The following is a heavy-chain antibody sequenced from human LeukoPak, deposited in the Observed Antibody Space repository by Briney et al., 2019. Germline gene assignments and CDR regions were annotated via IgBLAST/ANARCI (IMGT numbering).Heavy chain of an antibody. CDR2: LYYSGST. CDR1: GGSISSSSYY. V-gene: IGHV4-39*01. CDR3: ARHSSSSYYYYYMDV. J-gene: IGHJ6*03. Sequence: SETLSLTCTVSGGSISSSSYYWGWIRQPPGKGLEWIGSLYYSGSTYYNPSLKSRVTISVDTSKNQFSLKLSSVTAADTAVYYCARHSSSSYYYYYMDVWGKGTTVTVSS. D-gene: IGHD6-6*01.